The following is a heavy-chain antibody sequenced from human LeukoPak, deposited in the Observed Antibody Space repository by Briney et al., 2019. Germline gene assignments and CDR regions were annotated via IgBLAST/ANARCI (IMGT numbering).Heavy chain of an antibody. J-gene: IGHJ4*02. CDR3: ARSTRLFRQYAY. V-gene: IGHV3-74*01. Sequence: PGGSLRLSGAASGFTFSSYWMPWVRPAPGKGLVWVSRINSDGSSTSYADSVKGRFTISRDNPKNPPYLQLNSLRAQDTTVYYCARSTRLFRQYAYWGQGTLVTAPS. CDR1: GFTFSSYW. CDR2: INSDGSST. D-gene: IGHD3-22*01.